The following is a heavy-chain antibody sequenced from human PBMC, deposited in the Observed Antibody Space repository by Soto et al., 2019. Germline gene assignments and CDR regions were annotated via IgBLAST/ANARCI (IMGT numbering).Heavy chain of an antibody. D-gene: IGHD3-10*01. J-gene: IGHJ4*02. CDR2: ITAAIGNT. CDR3: SRRNVYGSGSYSFDY. Sequence: QVQLVQSGAEVKKPGASVKVSCKASGYTFTNYAMHWVRQAPVRRLEWMGWITAAIGNTNYSQKSQGSVTITRDTSANTAYMELSSLRSEDTAVYYCSRRNVYGSGSYSFDYWGQGTLVTVSS. V-gene: IGHV1-3*01. CDR1: GYTFTNYA.